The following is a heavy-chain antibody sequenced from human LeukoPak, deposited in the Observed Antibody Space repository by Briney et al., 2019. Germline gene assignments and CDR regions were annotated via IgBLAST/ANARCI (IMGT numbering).Heavy chain of an antibody. V-gene: IGHV3-9*01. CDR3: AKDNWGTEDTPYYYYGMDV. D-gene: IGHD3-16*01. CDR2: ISWNSGTI. J-gene: IGHJ6*02. CDR1: GFTFDYYA. Sequence: GGSLRLSCAASGFTFDYYAMHWIRQAPGKGLEWVSGISWNSGTIDYADSVKGRFTISRDNAKNSLYLQMNSLRAEDTALYYCAKDNWGTEDTPYYYYGMDVWGQGTTVTVSS.